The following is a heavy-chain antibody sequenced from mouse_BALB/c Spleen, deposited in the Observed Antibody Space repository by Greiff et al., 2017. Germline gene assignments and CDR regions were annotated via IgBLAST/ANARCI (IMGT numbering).Heavy chain of an antibody. J-gene: IGHJ2*01. CDR3: HYYGSSYVFDY. CDR2: INPGSGGT. V-gene: IGHV1-54*01. CDR1: GYAFTNYL. Sequence: QVHVKQSGAELVRPGTSVKVSCKASGYAFTNYLIEWVKQRPGQGLEWIGVINPGSGGTNYNEKFKGKATLTADKSSSTAYMQLSSLTSDDSAVYFCHYYGSSYVFDYWGQGTTLTVSS. D-gene: IGHD1-1*01.